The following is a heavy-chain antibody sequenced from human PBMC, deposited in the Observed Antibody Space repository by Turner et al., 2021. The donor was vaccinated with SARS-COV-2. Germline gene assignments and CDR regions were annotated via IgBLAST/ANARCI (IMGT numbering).Heavy chain of an antibody. CDR1: GFTLSSSA. Sequence: QVQLVESGGGVVQPGSSRRRSCEGSGFTLSSSAMHWVRQGPGRGLECVAVISHNGKNENYAASVKCRFTISRDNAKNTGDLHMSTRRVEDTAVYYCARPRLSPSTGVAGTISMFDYWGQGILVIVSS. J-gene: IGHJ4*02. CDR2: ISHNGKNE. D-gene: IGHD6-19*01. V-gene: IGHV3-30*03. CDR3: ARPRLSPSTGVAGTISMFDY.